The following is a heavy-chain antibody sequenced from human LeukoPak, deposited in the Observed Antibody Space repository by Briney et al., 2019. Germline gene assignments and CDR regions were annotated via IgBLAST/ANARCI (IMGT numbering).Heavy chain of an antibody. CDR2: IIPIFGTA. CDR3: AREGDSSGWYKYFDY. J-gene: IGHJ4*02. Sequence: GASVKVSCKASGGTFSSYAISWVRQAPGQGLEWMGGIIPIFGTANYAQKFQGSVTITADESTSTAYMELSSLRSEDTAVYYCAREGDSSGWYKYFDYWGQGTLVTVSS. CDR1: GGTFSSYA. V-gene: IGHV1-69*13. D-gene: IGHD6-19*01.